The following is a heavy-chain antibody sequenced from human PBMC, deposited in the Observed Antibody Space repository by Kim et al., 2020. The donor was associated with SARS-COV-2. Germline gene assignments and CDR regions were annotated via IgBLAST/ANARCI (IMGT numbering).Heavy chain of an antibody. CDR3: ARGYDILTGYYNDQYYFDY. J-gene: IGHJ4*02. Sequence: GRFTISRDNAKNSLYLQMNSLRAEDTAVYYCARGYDILTGYYNDQYYFDYWGQGTLVTVSS. V-gene: IGHV3-7*04. D-gene: IGHD3-9*01.